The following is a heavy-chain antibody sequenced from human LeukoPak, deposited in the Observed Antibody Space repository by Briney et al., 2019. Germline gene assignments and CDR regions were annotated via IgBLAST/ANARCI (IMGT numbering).Heavy chain of an antibody. CDR3: ARNISSGWYVDY. Sequence: GGSLRLSCAVSGFTFSSYAMSWVRQAPGKGLEWVSGSSGSGDSTSYADSVKGRFSVSRDNSKNTLYLQMNSLRAEDTALYYCARNISSGWYVDYWGPGTLVTVSS. V-gene: IGHV3-23*01. CDR1: GFTFSSYA. D-gene: IGHD6-19*01. J-gene: IGHJ4*02. CDR2: SSGSGDST.